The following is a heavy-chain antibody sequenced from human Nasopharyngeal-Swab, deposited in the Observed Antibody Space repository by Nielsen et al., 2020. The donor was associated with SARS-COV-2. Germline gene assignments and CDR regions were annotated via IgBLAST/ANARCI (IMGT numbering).Heavy chain of an antibody. Sequence: GESLKTSCNGSGYSFSSYWIGLVCQMPGKGLEWMGIMSPRDSDTRYSPSFQGQVTISADKSISTAYLQWSSLKASDTAMYYCATAYNGNYYWDYWGQGTLVTVSS. CDR3: ATAYNGNYYWDY. J-gene: IGHJ4*02. CDR2: MSPRDSDT. D-gene: IGHD1-7*01. CDR1: GYSFSSYW. V-gene: IGHV5-51*01.